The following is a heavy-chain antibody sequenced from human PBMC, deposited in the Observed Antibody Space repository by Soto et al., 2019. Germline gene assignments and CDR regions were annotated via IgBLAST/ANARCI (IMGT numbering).Heavy chain of an antibody. Sequence: QVQLQQWGAGLLKPSETLSLTCAVYGGSFRGYHWSWIRQPPGKVLEWIGEINHSGSTNYHPSLKSRVTSSLDTSKNQLSLKLSSVTAADTAVYYCARWVTMVRGLTANYYYYYMDVWGKGTTVTVSS. CDR2: INHSGST. CDR3: ARWVTMVRGLTANYYYYYMDV. J-gene: IGHJ6*03. CDR1: GGSFRGYH. V-gene: IGHV4-34*01. D-gene: IGHD3-10*01.